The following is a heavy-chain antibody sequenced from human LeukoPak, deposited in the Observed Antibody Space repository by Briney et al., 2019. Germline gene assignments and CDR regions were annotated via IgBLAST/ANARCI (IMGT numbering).Heavy chain of an antibody. V-gene: IGHV1-2*02. CDR3: AKEADIVSFDL. D-gene: IGHD3-16*02. Sequence: ASVKVSCKASGYTFTGNHVHWVRQAPGQGLEWMGWIDPNSGATKYAQRFQDRVAMTSDTSICTAYMELSGLRSDDTAVYFCAKEADIVSFDLWGRGTLVTVSS. CDR1: GYTFTGNH. CDR2: IDPNSGAT. J-gene: IGHJ2*01.